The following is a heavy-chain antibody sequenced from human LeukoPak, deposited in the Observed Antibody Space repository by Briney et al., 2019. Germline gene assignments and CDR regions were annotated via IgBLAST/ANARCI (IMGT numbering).Heavy chain of an antibody. D-gene: IGHD5-18*01. Sequence: GGSLGLSCAASGFTFSNYGIHWVRQAPGKGLEWVAVISYDGSNKYYADSVKGRCTISRDKSKNTVYLQMNSLRAEDTAVYYCAKEAGYSYAFDYWGQGTLVTVSS. J-gene: IGHJ4*02. V-gene: IGHV3-30*18. CDR3: AKEAGYSYAFDY. CDR2: ISYDGSNK. CDR1: GFTFSNYG.